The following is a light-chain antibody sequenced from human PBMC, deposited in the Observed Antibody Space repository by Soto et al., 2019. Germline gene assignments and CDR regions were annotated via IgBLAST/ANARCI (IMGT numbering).Light chain of an antibody. J-gene: IGLJ2*01. CDR1: SSDIGAYKF. V-gene: IGLV2-14*01. CDR2: EVT. CDR3: NSYTHNTTLV. Sequence: QSVLAQPASVSGSPGQPITISCTGTSSDIGAYKFVSWYQHHPGRAPKLIIFEVTSRPSGVSSRFSGSKSGNTASLTISRRLPEDEADYYCNSYTHNTTLVFGGGTKLTVL.